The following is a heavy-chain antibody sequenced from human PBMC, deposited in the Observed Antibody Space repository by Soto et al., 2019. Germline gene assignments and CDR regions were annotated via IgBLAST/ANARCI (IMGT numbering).Heavy chain of an antibody. J-gene: IGHJ6*02. Sequence: GESLKISCAASGFTFSSYAMHWVSQAPGKGLEWVANIKQDGSEKYYVDSVKGRFTISRDNAKNSLYLQMNSLRAEDTAVYYCARFYYDSSGYLPSPYYYYYGMDVWGQGTTVTVSS. CDR1: GFTFSSYA. CDR2: IKQDGSEK. D-gene: IGHD3-22*01. CDR3: ARFYYDSSGYLPSPYYYYYGMDV. V-gene: IGHV3-7*01.